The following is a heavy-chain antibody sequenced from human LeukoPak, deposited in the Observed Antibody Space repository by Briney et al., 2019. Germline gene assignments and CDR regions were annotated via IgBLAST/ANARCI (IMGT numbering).Heavy chain of an antibody. CDR3: AKGAVAGEMDY. D-gene: IGHD6-19*01. CDR2: ISYDGSNK. CDR1: GFTFSSYG. Sequence: PGGSLRLSCAASGFTFSSYGIHWVRRAPGKGLEWVAVISYDGSNKYYADSVKGRLTISRDNSKNTLYLQMNSLRAEDTAVYYCAKGAVAGEMDYWGQGTLVTVSS. J-gene: IGHJ4*02. V-gene: IGHV3-30*18.